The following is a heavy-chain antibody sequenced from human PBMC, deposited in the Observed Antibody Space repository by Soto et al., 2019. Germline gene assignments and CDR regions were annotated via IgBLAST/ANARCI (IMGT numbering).Heavy chain of an antibody. CDR1: GCTFTSYS. D-gene: IGHD2-15*01. J-gene: IGHJ4*02. CDR2: INTDNGDA. V-gene: IGHV1-3*04. Sequence: ASVKVSCKASGCTFTSYSIHWVRQAPGQGLEWIGWINTDNGDAKYSQKFQGRVTVTRDTSATTAYMEVSSLRSEDTAVYYCATDQGCVVYCGLGTRLTVSS. CDR3: ATDQGCVVY.